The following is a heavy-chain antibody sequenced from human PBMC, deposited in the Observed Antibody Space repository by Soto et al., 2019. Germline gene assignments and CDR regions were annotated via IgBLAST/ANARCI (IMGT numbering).Heavy chain of an antibody. CDR2: INPNSGDT. CDR3: ARGWYGGYFQH. CDR1: GYTFTSYG. J-gene: IGHJ1*01. D-gene: IGHD6-13*01. Sequence: ASVKVSCKASGYTFTSYGISWVRQAPGQGLEWMGWINPNSGDTNYAQKLQGRVTMTTDTSMSTAYMELRRLRSDDTSVYYCARGWYGGYFQHWGQGTLVTVSS. V-gene: IGHV1-18*01.